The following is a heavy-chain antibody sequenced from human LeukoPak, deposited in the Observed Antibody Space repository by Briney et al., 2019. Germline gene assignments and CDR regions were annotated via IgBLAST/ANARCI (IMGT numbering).Heavy chain of an antibody. CDR1: GYTFTSYA. CDR2: INAGNGNT. V-gene: IGHV1-3*01. CDR3: ARAGDYGYFDY. Sequence: ASVKVSCKASGYTFTSYAMHWVRQAPGQRLEWMGWINAGNGNTKYSQKFQGRVTITRDTSASTAYMELSSLRSEDTAVYYRARAGDYGYFDYWGQGTLVTVSS. J-gene: IGHJ4*02. D-gene: IGHD4-17*01.